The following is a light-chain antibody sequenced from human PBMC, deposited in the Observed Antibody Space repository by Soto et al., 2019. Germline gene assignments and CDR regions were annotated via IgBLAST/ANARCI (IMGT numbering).Light chain of an antibody. J-gene: IGKJ4*01. V-gene: IGKV3-15*01. Sequence: EIVMTQSPATLSVSPGERATLSCRASQSVSSNLAWYQQKPGQAPRLLIYGASTRATGIPARFSGSGSGQEFTLTISSLRFEDLAVYNGRHNNNWLLLTFGGGTKLK. CDR1: QSVSSN. CDR3: RHNNNWLLLT. CDR2: GAS.